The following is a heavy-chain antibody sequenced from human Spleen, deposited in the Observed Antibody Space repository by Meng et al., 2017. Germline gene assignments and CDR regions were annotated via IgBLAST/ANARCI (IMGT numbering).Heavy chain of an antibody. CDR1: GGSISSSNW. D-gene: IGHD4-23*01. V-gene: IGHV4-4*02. Sequence: QGHLRWAGPGMVKPSGALSITCAVSGGSISSSNWWSWVRQPPGKGLEWIGEIYHSGSTNYNPSLKSRVTISVDKSKNQFSLKLSSVTAADTAVYYCARDGLYGGNSFDNWGQGTLVTVSS. CDR3: ARDGLYGGNSFDN. CDR2: IYHSGST. J-gene: IGHJ4*02.